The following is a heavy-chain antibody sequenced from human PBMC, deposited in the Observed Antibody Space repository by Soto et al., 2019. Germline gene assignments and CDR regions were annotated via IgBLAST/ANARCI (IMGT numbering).Heavy chain of an antibody. CDR1: GGSISSTSYY. Sequence: SETLSLTCTVSGGSISSTSYYWGWIRQPPGKGLEWVGSISYSGSTYYNPSLKSRVSISADTSKNHFSLKLSSVTAADTAVYYCAKDRLGNPSPIDYWGQGTLVTVSS. D-gene: IGHD1-1*01. V-gene: IGHV4-39*02. CDR3: AKDRLGNPSPIDY. CDR2: ISYSGST. J-gene: IGHJ4*02.